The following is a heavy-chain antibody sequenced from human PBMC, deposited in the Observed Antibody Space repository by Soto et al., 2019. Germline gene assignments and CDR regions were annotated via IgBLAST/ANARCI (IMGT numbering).Heavy chain of an antibody. CDR3: ASGIAARYYYYGMDV. CDR2: INHSGST. J-gene: IGHJ6*02. CDR1: GGSFSGYY. V-gene: IGHV4-34*01. D-gene: IGHD6-6*01. Sequence: PSETLSLTCAVYGGSFSGYYWSWIRQPPGKGLEWIGEINHSGSTNYNPSLKSRVTISVDTSKNQFSLKLSSVTAADTAVYYCASGIAARYYYYGMDVWGQGTTVTVSS.